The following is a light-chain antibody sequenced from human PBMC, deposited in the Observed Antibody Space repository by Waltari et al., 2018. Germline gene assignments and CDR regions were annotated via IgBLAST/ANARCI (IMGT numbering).Light chain of an antibody. CDR3: QQKFT. J-gene: IGKJ3*01. CDR2: DAS. Sequence: EIVLTQSPATLSLSPGERAPPSCRASQSVTSYLGWYQQKPGQPPRLLIYDASNRATGIPARFSGSGSGTDFTLTISSLEPEDFAVYYCQQKFTFGPGTKVDIK. V-gene: IGKV3-11*01. CDR1: QSVTSY.